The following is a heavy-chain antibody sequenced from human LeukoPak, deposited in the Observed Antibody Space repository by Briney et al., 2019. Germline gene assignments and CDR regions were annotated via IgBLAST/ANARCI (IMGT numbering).Heavy chain of an antibody. V-gene: IGHV3-30*03. CDR2: ISYDGSYK. J-gene: IGHJ6*02. Sequence: GGSLRLSCAASGFTFSGYGMHWVRQAPGKGLEWVAVISYDGSYKYYADSVQGRFTISRDNSKNTLYLQMNSLRPDDTAVYYCVRAGYAYNYYYAMDVWGQGTTVTVSS. CDR1: GFTFSGYG. CDR3: VRAGYAYNYYYAMDV. D-gene: IGHD2-15*01.